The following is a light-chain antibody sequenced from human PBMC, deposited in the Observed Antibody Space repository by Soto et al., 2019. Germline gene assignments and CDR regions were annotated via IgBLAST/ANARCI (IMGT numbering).Light chain of an antibody. CDR2: DAS. Sequence: DIQMTQSPSTLSASVGDRVTIACRASQSITSWLAWYQQKPGKAPKLLLYDASSLKSGVPSRFSGSGSGTEFALTVSSLKPDDFATYYCQQYNLYRTFGQGTKVEIE. CDR3: QQYNLYRT. CDR1: QSITSW. V-gene: IGKV1-5*01. J-gene: IGKJ1*01.